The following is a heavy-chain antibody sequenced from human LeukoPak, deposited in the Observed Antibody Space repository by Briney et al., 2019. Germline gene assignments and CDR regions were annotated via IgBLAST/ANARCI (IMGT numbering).Heavy chain of an antibody. CDR3: ATDSGSYYSLY. V-gene: IGHV3-30*03. D-gene: IGHD1-26*01. Sequence: SGGSLRLSCAASGFTFSSYGMHWVRQAPGKGLEWVAVISYDGSNEYYADSVKGRFTISRDNSKNTLYLQMNSLRSEDTAVYYCATDSGSYYSLYWGQGTLVIVSS. CDR2: ISYDGSNE. J-gene: IGHJ4*02. CDR1: GFTFSSYG.